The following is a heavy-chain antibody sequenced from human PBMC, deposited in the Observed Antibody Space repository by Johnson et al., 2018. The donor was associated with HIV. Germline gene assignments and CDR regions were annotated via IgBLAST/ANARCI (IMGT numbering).Heavy chain of an antibody. CDR3: TTAGSSGSAHAFDI. V-gene: IGHV3-11*01. Sequence: QVQLVESGGGLVKPGGSLRLSCAASGFTFSDYYMSWIRQAPGKGLEWVSYISSSGSTIYYADSVKGRFTISRDNSKNTLYLQMNSLKTEDTAVYYCTTAGSSGSAHAFDIWGQGTRVTVSS. CDR1: GFTFSDYY. CDR2: ISSSGSTI. D-gene: IGHD3-22*01. J-gene: IGHJ3*02.